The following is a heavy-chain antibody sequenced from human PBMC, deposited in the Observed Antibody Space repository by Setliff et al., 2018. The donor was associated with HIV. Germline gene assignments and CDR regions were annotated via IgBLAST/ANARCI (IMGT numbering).Heavy chain of an antibody. CDR3: ARGPYSSSSYYYGMDV. CDR1: GGTFSSYA. D-gene: IGHD6-6*01. V-gene: IGHV1-69*13. CDR2: IIPIFGTA. Sequence: ASVKVSCKASGGTFSSYAISWVRQAPGQGLEWMGGIIPIFGTANYAQKFQGRDTITADESTSTAYMELSSLRSEDTAVYYCARGPYSSSSYYYGMDVWGQGTTVTVSS. J-gene: IGHJ6*02.